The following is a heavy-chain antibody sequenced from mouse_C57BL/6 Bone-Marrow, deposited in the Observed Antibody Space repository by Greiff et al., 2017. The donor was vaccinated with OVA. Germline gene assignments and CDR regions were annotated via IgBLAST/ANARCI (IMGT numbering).Heavy chain of an antibody. CDR1: GYTFTDYY. CDR2: INPNNGGT. Sequence: EVQLQQSGPELVKPGASVKISCKASGYTFTDYYMNWVKQSHGKSLEWIGDINPNNGGTSYNQKFKGKATLTVDKSSSTAYMELRSLTSEDSAVYYCARWGYPYAMDYWGQGTSVTVSS. J-gene: IGHJ4*01. CDR3: ARWGYPYAMDY. D-gene: IGHD2-2*01. V-gene: IGHV1-26*01.